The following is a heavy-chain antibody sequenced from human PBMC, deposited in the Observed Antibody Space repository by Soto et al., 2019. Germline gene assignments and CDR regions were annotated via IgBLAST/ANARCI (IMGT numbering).Heavy chain of an antibody. CDR3: AKDMYSSSSYRNGYYYGMDV. CDR1: GFTFSSHG. J-gene: IGHJ6*02. CDR2: ISYDGSNK. D-gene: IGHD6-6*01. V-gene: IGHV3-30*18. Sequence: HVQLVESGGGVVQPGRSLRLSCAVSGFTFSSHGMHWVRQAPGKGLEWVAVISYDGSNKYYADSVKGRFTISRDNSKNTLYLQMNSLRAEDTAVYYCAKDMYSSSSYRNGYYYGMDVWGQGTTVTVSS.